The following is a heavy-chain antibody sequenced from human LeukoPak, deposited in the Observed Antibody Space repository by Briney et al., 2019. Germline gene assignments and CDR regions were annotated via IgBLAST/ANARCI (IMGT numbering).Heavy chain of an antibody. Sequence: GGSLRLSCAASGFTVSSNYMSWVRQAPGKGLEWVSSISSSSSYIYYADSVKGRFTISRDNAKNSLYLQMNSLRAEDTAVYYCARDSGSSTYYYGSGSYLDWGQGTLVTVSS. CDR3: ARDSGSSTYYYGSGSYLD. D-gene: IGHD3-10*01. J-gene: IGHJ4*02. V-gene: IGHV3-21*01. CDR2: ISSSSSYI. CDR1: GFTVSSNY.